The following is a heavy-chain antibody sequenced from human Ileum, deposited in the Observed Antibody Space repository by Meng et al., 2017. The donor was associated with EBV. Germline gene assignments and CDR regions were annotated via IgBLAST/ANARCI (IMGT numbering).Heavy chain of an antibody. D-gene: IGHD6-19*01. Sequence: VRLQGPGPGMVKPSGTLSLTCAVSGGSSSSSNWWSWVRQPPGKGLEWIGEIYHSGSTNYNPSLKSRVTISVDKSKNQFSLKLSSVTAADTAVYYCASFPPPGKQWLVTDYWGQGTLVTVSS. V-gene: IGHV4-4*02. CDR3: ASFPPPGKQWLVTDY. CDR1: GGSSSSSNW. CDR2: IYHSGST. J-gene: IGHJ4*02.